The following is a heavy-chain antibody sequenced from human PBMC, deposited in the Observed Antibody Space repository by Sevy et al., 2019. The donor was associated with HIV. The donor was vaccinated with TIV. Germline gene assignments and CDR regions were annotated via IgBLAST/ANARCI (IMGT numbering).Heavy chain of an antibody. CDR3: ARDHSLLWFGELLSEGGYFDY. D-gene: IGHD3-10*01. J-gene: IGHJ4*02. Sequence: GGSLRLSCAASGFTFSSYSMNWVRQAPGKGLEGVSYISSSSSTIYYADSENGRFTISRDNAKNSLYLQMNSLRDEDTAVYYCARDHSLLWFGELLSEGGYFDYWGQGTLVTVSS. V-gene: IGHV3-48*02. CDR2: ISSSSSTI. CDR1: GFTFSSYS.